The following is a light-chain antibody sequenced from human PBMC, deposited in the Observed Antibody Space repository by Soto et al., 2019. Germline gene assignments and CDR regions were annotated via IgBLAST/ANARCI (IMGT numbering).Light chain of an antibody. J-gene: IGLJ1*01. CDR2: SVT. CDR1: NSDVGAYNS. CDR3: CSYAGSSTNYV. V-gene: IGLV2-11*01. Sequence: QSVLTQPRSVSGSPGQSVTISCSGTNSDVGAYNSVAWYQQKPGEAPKLLLYSVTKRPSGVPDRFSGSKSGNMASLIISGLQAEDEADYYCCSYAGSSTNYVFGTGTKVTVL.